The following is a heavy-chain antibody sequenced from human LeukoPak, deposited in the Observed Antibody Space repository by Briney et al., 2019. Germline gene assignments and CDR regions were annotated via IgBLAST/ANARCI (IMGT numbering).Heavy chain of an antibody. CDR1: GYTFSNYG. CDR3: VRLTAYSGYVLMGFEY. V-gene: IGHV1-18*01. D-gene: IGHD5-12*01. CDR2: ICAYSGKT. J-gene: IGHJ4*02. Sequence: GASVKVSCKASGYTFSNYGITWVRQAPGQGLEWMGCICAYSGKTNSAQTLQGRVTFTTDTSTSTAYMELRSLRFDDTAVYYCVRLTAYSGYVLMGFEYWGQGTLVTVSS.